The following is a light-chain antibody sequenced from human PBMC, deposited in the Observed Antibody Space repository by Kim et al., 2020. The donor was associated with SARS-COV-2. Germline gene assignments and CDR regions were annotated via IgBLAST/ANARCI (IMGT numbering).Light chain of an antibody. Sequence: SPGETATLSCRASQSLSSDYLAWYQQKPGQAPRLLIYSTSKSATGTPVRFSGSGSGTDFTLTISRLEPEDFAVYYCQQYDDSPGTFGQGTKVDIK. CDR3: QQYDDSPGT. J-gene: IGKJ1*01. V-gene: IGKV3-20*01. CDR2: STS. CDR1: QSLSSDY.